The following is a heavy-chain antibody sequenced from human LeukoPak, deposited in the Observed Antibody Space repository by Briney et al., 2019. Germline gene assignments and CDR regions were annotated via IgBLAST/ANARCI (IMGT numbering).Heavy chain of an antibody. CDR1: EFTFSSYE. J-gene: IGHJ6*02. D-gene: IGHD4-17*01. V-gene: IGHV3-48*03. CDR2: ISSSGSTT. Sequence: GGSLRLSCAASEFTFSSYEMNWVRQAPGKGLEWVSYISSSGSTTYYADSVEGRFTISRDNAKNSLYLQMDSLRAEDTAVYYCARGGVNYGDYVRNYGMDVWGQGTTVAVSS. CDR3: ARGGVNYGDYVRNYGMDV.